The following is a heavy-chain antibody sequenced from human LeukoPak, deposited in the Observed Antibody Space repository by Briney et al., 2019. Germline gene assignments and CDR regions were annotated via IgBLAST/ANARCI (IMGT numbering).Heavy chain of an antibody. Sequence: GGSLRLSCAASGFTFSNYGMHWVREAPGKGLEWVAVIWYDGSNKYYADSVKGRFTISRHNSKNTLYLQMTSLRAEDTAVYYCAGNYGPYYFDYWGQGTLVTVSS. J-gene: IGHJ4*02. V-gene: IGHV3-33*01. CDR2: IWYDGSNK. CDR1: GFTFSNYG. CDR3: AGNYGPYYFDY. D-gene: IGHD3-10*01.